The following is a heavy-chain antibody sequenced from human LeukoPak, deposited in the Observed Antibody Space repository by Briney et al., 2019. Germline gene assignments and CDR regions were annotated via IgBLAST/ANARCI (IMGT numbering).Heavy chain of an antibody. V-gene: IGHV3-48*01. CDR1: GFNYSSYT. D-gene: IGHD3-10*01. CDR2: ISASRGIT. J-gene: IGHJ4*02. CDR3: AKKKAIAGDFDY. Sequence: PGGSLRLSCAASGFNYSSYTMNWVRQAPGMGLEWLSYISASRGITYYADSVKGRFTISRDNAKNTLYLQMNSLRAEDTAVYYCAKKKAIAGDFDYWGQGTLVTVSS.